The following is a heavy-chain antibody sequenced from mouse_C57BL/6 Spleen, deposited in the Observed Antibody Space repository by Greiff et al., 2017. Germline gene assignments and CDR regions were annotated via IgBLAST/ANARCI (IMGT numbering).Heavy chain of an antibody. CDR1: GFSLTSYG. CDR3: AKPEDGYYGAQGAMDY. J-gene: IGHJ4*01. Sequence: VKLKESGPGLVAPSQSLSITCTVPGFSLTSYGVSWVRQPPGKGLEWLGVIWGDGSTNYHSALISRLSISKDNSKSQVFLKLNSLQTDDTATYYCAKPEDGYYGAQGAMDYWGQGTSVTVSS. CDR2: IWGDGST. V-gene: IGHV2-3*01. D-gene: IGHD2-3*01.